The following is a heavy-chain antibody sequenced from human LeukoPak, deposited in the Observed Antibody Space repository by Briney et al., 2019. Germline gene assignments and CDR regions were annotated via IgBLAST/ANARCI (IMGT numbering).Heavy chain of an antibody. CDR2: IRYDGSNK. Sequence: PGGSLSLSCAAPVFTFSSYGMHWVRQAPGKGLEWVAFIRYDGSNKYYADSVKGRFTISRDNSKNTLYLQMNSLRAEDTAVYYCAKDYYGGGSWGQGTLVTVSS. V-gene: IGHV3-30*02. CDR3: AKDYYGGGS. J-gene: IGHJ4*02. D-gene: IGHD4-23*01. CDR1: VFTFSSYG.